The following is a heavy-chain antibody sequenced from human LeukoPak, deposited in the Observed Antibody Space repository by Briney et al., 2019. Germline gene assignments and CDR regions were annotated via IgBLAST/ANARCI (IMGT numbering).Heavy chain of an antibody. J-gene: IGHJ4*02. Sequence: GPCLRPSHPAAAFTFTNPGTSWVSQEPGNWIESVSGVSGSATSKHYADSVRGRFTISRDNSKNPLYLQMISLRAEDTALYYCATGLDYQPLYWGQGTLVTVSS. CDR1: AFTFTNPG. CDR2: VSGSATSK. CDR3: ATGLDYQPLY. V-gene: IGHV3-23*01. D-gene: IGHD2-2*01.